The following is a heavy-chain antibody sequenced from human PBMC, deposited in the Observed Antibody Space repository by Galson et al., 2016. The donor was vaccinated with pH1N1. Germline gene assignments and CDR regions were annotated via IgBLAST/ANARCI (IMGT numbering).Heavy chain of an antibody. D-gene: IGHD3-10*01. Sequence: PALVKPTQTLKLTCTFSGFSLSTFGVRVSWIRQSPGKALEWLARIDWDDEKFYSPSLKTRLTISKDTSNDQVVLTMTNIDPVDTGTYYCARMGVASGGRYYYGMDVWGQGTTVTVSS. CDR3: ARMGVASGGRYYYGMDV. J-gene: IGHJ6*02. CDR2: IDWDDEK. CDR1: GFSLSTFGVR. V-gene: IGHV2-70*04.